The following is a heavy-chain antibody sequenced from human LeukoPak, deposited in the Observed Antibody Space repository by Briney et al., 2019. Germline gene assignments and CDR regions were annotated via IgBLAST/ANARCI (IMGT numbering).Heavy chain of an antibody. CDR1: GFTFDGYA. CDR3: AKDSSSWYFDY. CDR2: ISWNSGSI. V-gene: IGHV3-9*01. D-gene: IGHD6-13*01. Sequence: GGSLRLSCAASGFTFDGYAMHWVRQAPGKGLEWVSGISWNSGSIGYAGSVKGRFTISRDNAKNSLYLQMNSLRAEDTALYYCAKDSSSWYFDYWGQGTLVTVSS. J-gene: IGHJ4*02.